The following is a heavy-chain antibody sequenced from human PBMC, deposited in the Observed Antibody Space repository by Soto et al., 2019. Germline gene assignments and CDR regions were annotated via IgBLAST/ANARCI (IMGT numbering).Heavy chain of an antibody. CDR2: ISGSGDAT. V-gene: IGHV3-23*01. J-gene: IGHJ6*02. D-gene: IGHD2-2*01. CDR3: AKLICTTTSCPSYYYGMDV. CDR1: GFTFSSYA. Sequence: GGSLRLSXAASGFTFSSYALIWVRQAPGKGLQSVSSISGSGDATYYADAVKGRFTISRDNSKNPLYLQMSSLRVEDTAVYYCAKLICTTTSCPSYYYGMDVWGQGTTVTVSS.